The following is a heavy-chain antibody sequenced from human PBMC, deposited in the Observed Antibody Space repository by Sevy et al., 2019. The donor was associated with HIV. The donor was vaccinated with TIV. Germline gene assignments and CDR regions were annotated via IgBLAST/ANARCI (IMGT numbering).Heavy chain of an antibody. CDR3: ARVRLRDSRYYYYYGMDV. CDR2: IYYSGST. V-gene: IGHV4-39*01. CDR1: GGSISSSSYY. J-gene: IGHJ6*02. Sequence: SETLSLTCTVSGGSISSSSYYWGWIRQPPGKGLEWIGSIYYSGSTYYNPSLKSRVTISVDTSKNQFSLKLSSVTAADTAVYYCARVRLRDSRYYYYYGMDVWGQGTTVIVSS. D-gene: IGHD2-15*01.